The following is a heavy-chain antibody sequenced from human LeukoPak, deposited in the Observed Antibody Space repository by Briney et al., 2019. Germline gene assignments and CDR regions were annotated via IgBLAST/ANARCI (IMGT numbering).Heavy chain of an antibody. CDR1: GGSIPNYY. CDR2: IYHSGST. J-gene: IGHJ3*02. CDR3: AGQYYYDSNGYLRRMGAFDI. V-gene: IGHV4-59*12. Sequence: SETLSLTCTVSGGSIPNYYWNWIRQPPGKGLEWIGYIYHSGSTNYNPSLKSRVTISVDTSENQFSLKLSSVTAADTAVYYCAGQYYYDSNGYLRRMGAFDIWGQGTMVTVSS. D-gene: IGHD3-22*01.